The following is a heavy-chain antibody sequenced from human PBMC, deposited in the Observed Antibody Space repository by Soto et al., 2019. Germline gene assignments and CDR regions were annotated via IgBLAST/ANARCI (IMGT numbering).Heavy chain of an antibody. Sequence: QVQLQQWGAGLLKPSETLSLTCAVYGGSFSGYYWSWIRQPPGKGLEWTGEINHSGSTNYNPSLKSRVTISVDTSKNQFSLKLSSVTAADTAVYYCARLPSGIAAAGNDYWGQGTLVTVSP. CDR1: GGSFSGYY. CDR2: INHSGST. J-gene: IGHJ4*02. CDR3: ARLPSGIAAAGNDY. V-gene: IGHV4-34*01. D-gene: IGHD6-13*01.